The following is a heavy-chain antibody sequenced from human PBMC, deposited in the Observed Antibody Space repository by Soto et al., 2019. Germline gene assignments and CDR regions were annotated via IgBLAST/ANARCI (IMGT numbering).Heavy chain of an antibody. CDR1: GYTFTSYG. D-gene: IGHD2-15*01. Sequence: GASVKVSCKASGYTFTSYGISWVRQAPGQGLEWMGWISAYNGNTNYAQKLQGRVTMTTDTSTSTAYMELRSLRSDDTAVYYCARDQRYCSGGSCLNDYGMDVWGQGTTVTVS. J-gene: IGHJ6*02. CDR3: ARDQRYCSGGSCLNDYGMDV. CDR2: ISAYNGNT. V-gene: IGHV1-18*04.